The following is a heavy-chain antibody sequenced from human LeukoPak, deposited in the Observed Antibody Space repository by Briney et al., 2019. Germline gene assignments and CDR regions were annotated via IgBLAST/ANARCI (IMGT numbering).Heavy chain of an antibody. D-gene: IGHD6-13*01. CDR2: IYHSGST. CDR1: GFTFSNYGM. CDR3: ARIRGYGRDYYYYHMDV. V-gene: IGHV4-4*02. J-gene: IGHJ6*03. Sequence: GTLRLSCAASGFTFSNYGMSWVRQAPGKGLEWIGEIYHSGSTNYNPSLKSRLTISVDKSKNQFSLKLSSVTAADTAVYYCARIRGYGRDYYYYHMDVWGKGTTVTVSS.